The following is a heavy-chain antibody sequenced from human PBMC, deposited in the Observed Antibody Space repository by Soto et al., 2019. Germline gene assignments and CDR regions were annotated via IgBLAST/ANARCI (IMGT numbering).Heavy chain of an antibody. CDR1: GGSISETYW. Sequence: QVQLQESGPGLVEPSETLSLTCAVSGGSISETYWWSWVRQPPGKGLEWIGVISYRGTTHYNPSLRSRVTISMDTSRNQISLTLISVTAADSASYYCARHIGVTGTRGFDYWGQGTLVTVSS. V-gene: IGHV4-4*02. J-gene: IGHJ4*02. D-gene: IGHD6-19*01. CDR2: ISYRGTT. CDR3: ARHIGVTGTRGFDY.